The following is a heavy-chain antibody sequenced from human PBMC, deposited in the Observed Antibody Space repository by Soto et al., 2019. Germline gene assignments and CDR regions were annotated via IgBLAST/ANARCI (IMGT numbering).Heavy chain of an antibody. CDR3: ARANLRLPNTHIEYYYYYMDV. CDR1: SGSISSSNW. Sequence: GTLSLTCAVSSGSISSSNWWSWVRQPPGKGLEWIGEIYHSGSTNYNPSLKSRVTISVDKSKNQFSLKLSSVTAADTAVYYCARANLRLPNTHIEYYYYYMDVWGKGTTVTVSS. D-gene: IGHD4-17*01. CDR2: IYHSGST. V-gene: IGHV4-4*02. J-gene: IGHJ6*03.